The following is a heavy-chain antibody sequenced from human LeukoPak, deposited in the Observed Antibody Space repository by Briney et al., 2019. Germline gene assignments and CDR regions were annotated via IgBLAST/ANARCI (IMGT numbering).Heavy chain of an antibody. J-gene: IGHJ4*02. CDR3: ARQTNLNYFDY. CDR1: GYSFTSYW. V-gene: IGHV5-51*01. Sequence: GESLKISCKGSGYSFTSYWIGWVRPMPGKGLEWTGIIYPGDSDSRYSPSFQGQVTISADKSISTAYLQWSSLKASDTAMYYCARQTNLNYFDYWGQGTLVTVSS. CDR2: IYPGDSDS. D-gene: IGHD1/OR15-1a*01.